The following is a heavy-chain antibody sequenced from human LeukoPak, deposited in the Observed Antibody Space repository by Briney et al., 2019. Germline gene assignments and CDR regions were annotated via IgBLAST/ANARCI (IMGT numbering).Heavy chain of an antibody. Sequence: PGGSLRLPCAASGFAFSNYGLHWVRQAPGKGLEWVAFIQYDGSNKFHADSVKGRFTISRDNSKNTLYLQMNSLRAEDTAVYYCAKDLARYCSSTSCYSWGQGTLVTVSS. CDR1: GFAFSNYG. V-gene: IGHV3-30*02. D-gene: IGHD2-2*01. CDR2: IQYDGSNK. J-gene: IGHJ4*02. CDR3: AKDLARYCSSTSCYS.